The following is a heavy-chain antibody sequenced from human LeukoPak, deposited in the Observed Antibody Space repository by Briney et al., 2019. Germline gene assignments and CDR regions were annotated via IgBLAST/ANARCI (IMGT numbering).Heavy chain of an antibody. CDR3: ARDQGQLLYGFDY. J-gene: IGHJ4*02. Sequence: GGSLRLSCAASGFTFSSYSMNWVRQAPGKGLEWVSSISSSSSYIYYADSVKGRFTTSRDNAKNSLYLQMNSLRAEDTAVYYCARDQGQLLYGFDYWGQGTLVTVSS. D-gene: IGHD2-2*02. CDR2: ISSSSSYI. CDR1: GFTFSSYS. V-gene: IGHV3-21*01.